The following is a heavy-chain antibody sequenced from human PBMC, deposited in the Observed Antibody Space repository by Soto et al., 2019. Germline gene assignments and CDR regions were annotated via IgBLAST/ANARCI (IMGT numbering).Heavy chain of an antibody. CDR2: IIPIFGTA. J-gene: IGHJ4*02. D-gene: IGHD1-26*01. Sequence: QVQLVQSGAEVKKPGSSVKASCKASEGTFSSYAFSGVRQAPGQGLEWMGGIIPIFGTANYAQKFQGRVTITADESTSTAYMELSSLRSEDTAVYYCAREVVGATTDFDYWGQGTLVTVSS. CDR3: AREVVGATTDFDY. V-gene: IGHV1-69*01. CDR1: EGTFSSYA.